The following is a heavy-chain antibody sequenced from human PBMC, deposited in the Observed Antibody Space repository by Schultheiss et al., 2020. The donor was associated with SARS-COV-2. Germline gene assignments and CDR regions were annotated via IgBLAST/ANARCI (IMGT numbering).Heavy chain of an antibody. Sequence: ASVKVSCKASGYTFTSYDINWVRQATGQGLEWMGWMNPNSGNTGYAQKFQGRVTITRDTSITTAYMELSRVRSDDTALYFCARDWMGGYNYWGQGTLVTVS. V-gene: IGHV1-8*03. CDR2: MNPNSGNT. CDR1: GYTFTSYD. CDR3: ARDWMGGYNY. D-gene: IGHD5-18*01. J-gene: IGHJ4*02.